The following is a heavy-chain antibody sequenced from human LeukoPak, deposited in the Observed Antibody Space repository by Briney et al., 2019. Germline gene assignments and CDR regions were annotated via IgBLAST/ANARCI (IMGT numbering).Heavy chain of an antibody. J-gene: IGHJ4*02. CDR1: GFTFSSYA. Sequence: GGSLRLSCAVSGFTFSSYAMNWVRQAPGKGLEWVSYISSSSRTIHYADAVTGRFTISTDNSKNTLYLQMNSLRAEDTALYYCAKGLERESRLDSWGQGTLVTVSS. D-gene: IGHD1-1*01. CDR2: ISSSSRTI. V-gene: IGHV3-48*01. CDR3: AKGLERESRLDS.